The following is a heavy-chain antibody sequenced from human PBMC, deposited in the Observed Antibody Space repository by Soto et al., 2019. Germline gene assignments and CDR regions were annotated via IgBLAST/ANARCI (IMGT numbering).Heavy chain of an antibody. CDR2: IYSGGST. CDR3: ARAPRSGDCFDY. Sequence: SETLSLTCSVSAGSMSGYYWAWIRQPPGKGLEWIGYIYSGGSTFYNPSLKSRVTISLDTSKKRFSLRLTSVTPADTALYFCARAPRSGDCFDYWGQGTLVPGSS. CDR1: AGSMSGYY. D-gene: IGHD6-25*01. V-gene: IGHV4-59*01. J-gene: IGHJ4*02.